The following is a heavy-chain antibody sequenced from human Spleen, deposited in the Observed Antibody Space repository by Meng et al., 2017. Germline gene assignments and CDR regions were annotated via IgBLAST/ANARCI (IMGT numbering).Heavy chain of an antibody. V-gene: IGHV3-23*01. CDR2: ISGSGGST. CDR1: GFTFSSYA. CDR3: ARAGGDSSGWYLFYYFDY. Sequence: GGSLRLSCAASGFTFSSYAMSWVRQAPGKGLEWVSGISGSGGSTYYADSVKGRFTISRDNSKNTLFLQMNSLRVEDSAVYYCARAGGDSSGWYLFYYFDYWGQGTLVTVSS. J-gene: IGHJ4*02. D-gene: IGHD6-19*01.